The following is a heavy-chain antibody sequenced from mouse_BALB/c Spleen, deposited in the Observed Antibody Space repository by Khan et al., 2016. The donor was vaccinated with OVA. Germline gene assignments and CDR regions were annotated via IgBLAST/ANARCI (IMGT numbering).Heavy chain of an antibody. V-gene: IGHV1-4*01. J-gene: IGHJ2*01. CDR3: ARTHER. CDR2: INPSSGYT. Sequence: VQLQQSGAELARPGASVKMSCKASDYTFTSYTMHWVQQRPGQGLEWIGYINPSSGYTKYNQKFKDKATLTEDKSSSTAYMQLSSLTSEESAVYYCARTHERWGQGTTLTVSS. CDR1: DYTFTSYT.